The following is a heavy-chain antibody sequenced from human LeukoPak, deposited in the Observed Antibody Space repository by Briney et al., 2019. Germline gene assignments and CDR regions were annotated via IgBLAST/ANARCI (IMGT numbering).Heavy chain of an antibody. CDR1: GYTFTGYY. CDR2: ISPNSGGT. D-gene: IGHD6-6*01. J-gene: IGHJ3*02. V-gene: IGHV1-2*02. CDR3: ARPASTRSSAFDI. Sequence: ASVKVSCKASGYTFTGYYMHWVRQAPGQGLEWMGWISPNSGGTNYAQKFQGRVTMTRDTSISTAYMELSRLRSDDTAVYYCARPASTRSSAFDIWGQGTMVTVSS.